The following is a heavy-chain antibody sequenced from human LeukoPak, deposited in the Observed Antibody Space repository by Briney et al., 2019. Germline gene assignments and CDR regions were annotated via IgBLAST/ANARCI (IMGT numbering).Heavy chain of an antibody. D-gene: IGHD3-9*01. V-gene: IGHV3-30-3*01. Sequence: PGRSRRLSFAASGFTFSSCAMHWVRQAPGEGLEWVAVISYDETNDGSNKDYADSVKGRFTISRDNSKNTLYLQMNSLRPEDTAVYYCAGQFYDVSTGYRPLDYWGQGALVTVSS. CDR3: AGQFYDVSTGYRPLDY. CDR1: GFTFSSCA. CDR2: ISYDETNDGSNK. J-gene: IGHJ4*02.